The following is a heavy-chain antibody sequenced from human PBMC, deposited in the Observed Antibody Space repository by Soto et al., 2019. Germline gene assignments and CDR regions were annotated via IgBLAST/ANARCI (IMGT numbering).Heavy chain of an antibody. CDR1: GFSFNSHY. D-gene: IGHD1-1*01. V-gene: IGHV3-48*01. CDR2: INRDSSII. CDR3: LKGCYY. Sequence: EEQLVECGGGLVQPGGSLRLSCAASGFSFNSHYMTWVRQPPGKGLEWVSSINRDSSIIYYADSVRGRFTISRDNAQNSLYLQMKSLSADDTAVYFCLKGCYYVGQGTLVTVSS. J-gene: IGHJ4*02.